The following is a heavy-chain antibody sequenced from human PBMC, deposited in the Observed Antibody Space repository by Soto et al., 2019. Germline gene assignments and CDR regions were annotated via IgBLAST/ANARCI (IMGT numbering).Heavy chain of an antibody. D-gene: IGHD4-17*01. CDR3: AKDLKNHDYGIRGGY. V-gene: IGHV3-11*01. CDR1: GFSFKDYY. CDR2: ITSSGGNA. Sequence: VGSLRLSCAASGFSFKDYYMTWMRQTPEKGLEWISTITSSGGNAYYAASVKGRVTISRDNAQNSLYLQMNSLRAEDTALYYCAKDLKNHDYGIRGGYWGQGTLVTVSS. J-gene: IGHJ4*02.